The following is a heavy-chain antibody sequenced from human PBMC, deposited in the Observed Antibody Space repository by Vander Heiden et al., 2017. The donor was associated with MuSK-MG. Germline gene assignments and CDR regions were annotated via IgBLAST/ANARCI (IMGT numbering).Heavy chain of an antibody. J-gene: IGHJ5*02. Sequence: QVQLQESGPGLLRPSETLSLTCTVSGGSVSDYYWSWIRQPAGKGLEWSGRIERAHTSGSTSGSTNYNPSLRGRVTMSVDTSKNQFSLNLSSVTAADTAVYYCARDLRWFDPWGQGTLVTVSS. CDR3: ARDLRWFDP. V-gene: IGHV4-4*07. CDR2: IERAHTSGSTSGST. CDR1: GGSVSDYY.